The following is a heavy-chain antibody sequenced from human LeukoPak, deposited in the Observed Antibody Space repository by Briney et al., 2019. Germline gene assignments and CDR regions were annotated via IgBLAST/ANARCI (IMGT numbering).Heavy chain of an antibody. D-gene: IGHD6-19*01. CDR2: IIPIFGTA. V-gene: IGHV1-69*05. Sequence: SVKVSCKASGGTFRSYAISWVRQAPGQGLEWMGGIIPIFGTANYAQKFQGRVTITTDESTSTAYMELSSLRSEDTAVYYCAREGSSGWYGWYFDYWGQGTLVTVSS. CDR3: AREGSSGWYGWYFDY. CDR1: GGTFRSYA. J-gene: IGHJ4*02.